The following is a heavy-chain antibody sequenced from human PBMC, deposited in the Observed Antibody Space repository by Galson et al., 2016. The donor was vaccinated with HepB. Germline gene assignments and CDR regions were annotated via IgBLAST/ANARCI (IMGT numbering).Heavy chain of an antibody. CDR3: ARVEYASSTGANRFDY. Sequence: SLRLSCAASGFTFSSHAMNWVRQAPGKGLEWVSYISSSSSYIYYADAVKGRFIISRDNAKKSLYLQMNSLRDEDTAVYYCARVEYASSTGANRFDYWGQGTLVTVSS. CDR2: ISSSSSYI. J-gene: IGHJ4*02. CDR1: GFTFSSHA. V-gene: IGHV3-21*01. D-gene: IGHD6-6*01.